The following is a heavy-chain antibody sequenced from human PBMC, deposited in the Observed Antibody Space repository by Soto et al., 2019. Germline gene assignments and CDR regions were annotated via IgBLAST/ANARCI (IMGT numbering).Heavy chain of an antibody. CDR3: ASRGYSYGFSLGMDV. D-gene: IGHD5-18*01. J-gene: IGHJ6*02. Sequence: QVQLQESGPGLVKPSQNLSLTCTVSGGSISSGGYYWSWIRQHPGKGLEWIGYIYYSGSTYYNPSLKSRVTISVDTSKNQFSLKLSSVTAADTAVYYCASRGYSYGFSLGMDVWGQGTTVTVSS. CDR1: GGSISSGGYY. CDR2: IYYSGST. V-gene: IGHV4-31*03.